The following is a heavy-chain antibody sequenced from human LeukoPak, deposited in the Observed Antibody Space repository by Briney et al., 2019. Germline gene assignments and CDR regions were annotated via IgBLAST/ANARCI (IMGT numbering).Heavy chain of an antibody. CDR2: IIGGVGST. CDR3: GKHKSGARWWLRGSVDLDY. D-gene: IGHD2-15*01. V-gene: IGHV3-23*01. Sequence: PGGCLRLSCAASGDTLSIDAVSWVRQAPGRGLERVSAIIGGVGSTYNADSMKGQFTISRDNSKNTMYLQMNSVRAEGTAIYYCGKHKSGARWWLRGSVDLDYWGQGTVVTVSS. J-gene: IGHJ4*02. CDR1: GDTLSIDA.